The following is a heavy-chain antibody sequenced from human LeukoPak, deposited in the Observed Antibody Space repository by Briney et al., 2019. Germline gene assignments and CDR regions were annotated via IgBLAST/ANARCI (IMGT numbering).Heavy chain of an antibody. D-gene: IGHD5-18*01. CDR2: INHSGST. V-gene: IGHV4-34*01. CDR3: AGRRGYSYGPLDY. CDR1: GGSFSGYY. J-gene: IGHJ4*02. Sequence: SETLSLTCAVYGGSFSGYYWSWIRQPPGEGLEWIGEINHSGSTNYNPSLKSRVTISVDTSKNQFSLKLSSVTAADTAVYYCAGRRGYSYGPLDYWGQGTLVTVSS.